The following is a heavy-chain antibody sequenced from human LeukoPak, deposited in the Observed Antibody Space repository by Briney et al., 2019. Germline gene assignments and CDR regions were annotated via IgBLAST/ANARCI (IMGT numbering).Heavy chain of an antibody. J-gene: IGHJ4*02. Sequence: PSETLSLTCAVSGGSISSGGYSWSWIRQPPGKGLEWIGYIYHSGSTYYNPSLKSRVTISVDRSKNQFSLKLSSVTAADTAVYYCASPGLYCSSTSCPLDYWGQGTLVTVSS. CDR1: GGSISSGGYS. V-gene: IGHV4-30-2*01. CDR3: ASPGLYCSSTSCPLDY. D-gene: IGHD2-2*01. CDR2: IYHSGST.